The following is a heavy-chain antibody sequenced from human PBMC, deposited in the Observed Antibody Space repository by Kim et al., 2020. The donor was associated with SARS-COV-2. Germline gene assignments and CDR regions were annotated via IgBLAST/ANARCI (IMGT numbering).Heavy chain of an antibody. Sequence: GGSLRLSCAASGFTFSSYGMHWVRQAPGKGLEWVAVISYDGSNKYYADSVKGRFTISRDNSKNTLYLQMNSLRAEDTAVYYCARWEGAFDYWGQGTLVTV. D-gene: IGHD1-26*01. J-gene: IGHJ4*02. CDR3: ARWEGAFDY. V-gene: IGHV3-33*05. CDR2: ISYDGSNK. CDR1: GFTFSSYG.